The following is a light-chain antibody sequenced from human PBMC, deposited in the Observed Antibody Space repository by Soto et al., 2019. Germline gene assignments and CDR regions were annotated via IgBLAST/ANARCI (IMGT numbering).Light chain of an antibody. Sequence: IVLTQSPATLSVSPGERATLSCRASQSVSSLLAWYQQKPRQAPRLLIYDTSTRATGIPARFSGSGSGTDFTLTISSLQSEDFAVYYCQQYDTSPVTFGQGTKLEI. CDR3: QQYDTSPVT. J-gene: IGKJ2*01. V-gene: IGKV3-15*01. CDR1: QSVSSL. CDR2: DTS.